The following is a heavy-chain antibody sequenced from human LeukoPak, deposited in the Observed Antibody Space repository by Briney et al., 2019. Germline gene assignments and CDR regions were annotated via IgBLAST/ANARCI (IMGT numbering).Heavy chain of an antibody. Sequence: PGGSLRLSCAATGFTVNHYGMHWVRQAPGKGLACVADIWADGTNRYYADSVKGRFTISRDDSSNKVYLQMTSLRPEDTGVYYCARDAQKGFDYSNSLQYWGQGTPVTVST. CDR3: ARDAQKGFDYSNSLQY. CDR2: IWADGTNR. D-gene: IGHD4-11*01. J-gene: IGHJ4*02. V-gene: IGHV3-33*01. CDR1: GFTVNHYG.